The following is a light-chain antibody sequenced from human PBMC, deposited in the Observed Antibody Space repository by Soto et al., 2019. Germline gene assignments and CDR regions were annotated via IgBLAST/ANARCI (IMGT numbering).Light chain of an antibody. V-gene: IGLV2-14*01. CDR1: SSDVGGYNY. CDR2: DVS. J-gene: IGLJ2*01. Sequence: QSVLTQPASVSGSPGQSITISCTGTSSDVGGYNYVSWYQQHPGKAPKLMIYDVSNRPSGVSNRFSGSKSGNTASLTISGLQDEDEADYYCSSYTSSSTLVVFGGGTKLTV. CDR3: SSYTSSSTLVV.